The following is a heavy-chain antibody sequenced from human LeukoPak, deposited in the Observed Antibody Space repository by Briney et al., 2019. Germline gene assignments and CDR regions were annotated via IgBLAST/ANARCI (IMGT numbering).Heavy chain of an antibody. CDR2: ISWDGGST. CDR1: GFTFDDYA. V-gene: IGHV3-43D*04. CDR3: AKDIGIVVPAAIGDY. J-gene: IGHJ4*02. Sequence: GGSLRLSCAASGFTFDDYAMHWVRQAPGKGLEWVSLISWDGGSTYYADSVKGRFTISRDNSKNSLYLQMNSLRAEDTALYYCAKDIGIVVPAAIGDYWGQGTLVTVSS. D-gene: IGHD2-2*01.